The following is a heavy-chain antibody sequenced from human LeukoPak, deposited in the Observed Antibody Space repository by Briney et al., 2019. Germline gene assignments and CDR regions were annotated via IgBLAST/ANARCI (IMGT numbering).Heavy chain of an antibody. CDR1: SGSISSGNDY. V-gene: IGHV4-61*02. J-gene: IGHJ6*03. CDR2: ISTIGGT. Sequence: SQTLPLTCTASSGSISSGNDYWSWIRQPAGKGLEWIGRISTIGGTNYSPSRSSRVTISIDPYTNQFSLKLSSVTAADPGVYYCARDGCGGSRFHYSSYYMAVSGKGSTVT. D-gene: IGHD2-15*01. CDR3: ARDGCGGSRFHYSSYYMAV.